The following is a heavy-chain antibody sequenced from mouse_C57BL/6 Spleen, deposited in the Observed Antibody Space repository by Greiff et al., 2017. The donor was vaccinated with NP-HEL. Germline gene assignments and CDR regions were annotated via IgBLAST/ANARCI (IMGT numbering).Heavy chain of an antibody. V-gene: IGHV1-26*01. CDR1: GYTFTDYY. J-gene: IGHJ2*01. CDR2: INPNNGGT. D-gene: IGHD2-3*01. Sequence: VQLQQSGPELVKPGASVKISCKASGYTFTDYYMNWVKQSHGKSLEWIGDINPNNGGTSYNQKFKGKATLTVDKSSSTAYMEIRSLTSEDSAVYYCARDGYCGYWGQGTTLTVSS. CDR3: ARDGYCGY.